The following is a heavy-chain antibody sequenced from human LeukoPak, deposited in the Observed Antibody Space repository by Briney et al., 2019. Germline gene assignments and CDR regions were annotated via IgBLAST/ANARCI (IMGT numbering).Heavy chain of an antibody. D-gene: IGHD5/OR15-5a*01. CDR3: ARQDFKDSLRVSAINWFDP. CDR2: VYHSGST. CDR1: GGSISSSSYY. V-gene: IGHV4-39*01. J-gene: IGHJ5*02. Sequence: SDTLSLTCTVSGGSISSSSYYWGWIRQPPGKGLEWIGSVYHSGSTTTNPSLRSRATISVDTSKNQISLRLTSVTAADTAMYYCARQDFKDSLRVSAINWFDPWGQGTLVTVSS.